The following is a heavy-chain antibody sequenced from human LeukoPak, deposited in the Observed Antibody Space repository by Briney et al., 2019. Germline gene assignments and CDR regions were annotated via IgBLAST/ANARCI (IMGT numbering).Heavy chain of an antibody. CDR1: GYTFPSYD. J-gene: IGHJ2*01. Sequence: ASVKVSCKASGYTFPSYDISWVRQATGQGLEWMGWMNPISGNTGYAQKFQGRVTMTRSTSISTAYMELSSLRSEDTAVYYCARPYCSGGDCLRYFDLWGRGTLITVSS. V-gene: IGHV1-8*01. D-gene: IGHD2-15*01. CDR2: MNPISGNT. CDR3: ARPYCSGGDCLRYFDL.